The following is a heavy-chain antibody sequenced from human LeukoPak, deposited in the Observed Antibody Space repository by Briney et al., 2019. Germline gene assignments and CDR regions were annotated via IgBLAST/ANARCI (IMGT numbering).Heavy chain of an antibody. CDR2: INPSGGST. CDR1: GYTFTRYY. Sequence: ASVKVSFKTSGYTFTRYYMHWVRQAPGQGLECMGVINPSGGSTRYPQKFQGRVTMTRDTSTSTFYMELSSLRSDDTAVYFCAREAFIEMTTIASAFDFWGQGTLVTVSS. J-gene: IGHJ4*02. CDR3: AREAFIEMTTIASAFDF. D-gene: IGHD5-24*01. V-gene: IGHV1-46*01.